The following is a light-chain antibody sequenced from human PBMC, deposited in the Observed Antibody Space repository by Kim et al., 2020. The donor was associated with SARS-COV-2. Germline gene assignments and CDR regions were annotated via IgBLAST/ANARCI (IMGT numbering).Light chain of an antibody. CDR2: AAS. CDR3: QKYNGAPWT. Sequence: ASVGDRVTITCRTSQGINNFVAWYQHRPGKAPRVLIYAASTLHSGVPSRFSGSGSGTDFTLTISSLQPEDVATYYCQKYNGAPWTFGQGTKVDIK. J-gene: IGKJ1*01. V-gene: IGKV1-27*01. CDR1: QGINNF.